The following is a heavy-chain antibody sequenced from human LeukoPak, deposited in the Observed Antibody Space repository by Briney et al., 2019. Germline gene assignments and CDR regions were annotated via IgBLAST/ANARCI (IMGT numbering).Heavy chain of an antibody. D-gene: IGHD3-3*01. CDR3: ARNYDPPTYYYYYYMDV. J-gene: IGHJ6*03. CDR2: ISGSGGST. V-gene: IGHV3-23*01. CDR1: GGSISSYY. Sequence: ETLSLTCTVSGGSISSYYWNWIRQPPGKGLEWVSAISGSGGSTYYADSVKGRFTISRDNSKNTLYLQMNSLRAEDTAVYYCARNYDPPTYYYYYYMDVWGKGTTVTISS.